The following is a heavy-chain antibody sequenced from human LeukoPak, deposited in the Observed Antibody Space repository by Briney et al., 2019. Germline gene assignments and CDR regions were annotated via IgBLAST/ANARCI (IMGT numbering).Heavy chain of an antibody. CDR2: ISWNSGSI. D-gene: IGHD2-2*01. CDR1: GFTFDDYA. V-gene: IGHV3-9*01. CDR3: AGRYCSSTSCLYNPLWYYYGMDV. J-gene: IGHJ6*02. Sequence: PGRSLRLSCAASGFTFDDYAMHWVRQAPGKGLEWVSGISWNSGSIGYADSVKGRFTISRDNAKNSLYLQMNSLRAEDTALYYCAGRYCSSTSCLYNPLWYYYGMDVWGQGTTVTVSS.